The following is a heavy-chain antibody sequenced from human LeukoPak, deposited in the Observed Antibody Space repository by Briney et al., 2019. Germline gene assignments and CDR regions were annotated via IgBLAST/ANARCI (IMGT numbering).Heavy chain of an antibody. CDR3: ARDQVRWFGAYYYYYYMDV. D-gene: IGHD3-10*01. Sequence: ASVKVSCKASGYTFTSYGISWVRQAPGQGLEWMGWISAYNGNTNYAQKLQGRVTMTTDTSTSTAYMELSRLRSDDAAVYYCARDQVRWFGAYYYYYYMDVWGKGTTVTISS. V-gene: IGHV1-18*01. CDR2: ISAYNGNT. CDR1: GYTFTSYG. J-gene: IGHJ6*03.